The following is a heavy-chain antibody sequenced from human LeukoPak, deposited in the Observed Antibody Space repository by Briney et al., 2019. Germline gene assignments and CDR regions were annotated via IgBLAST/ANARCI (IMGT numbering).Heavy chain of an antibody. D-gene: IGHD1-7*01. CDR2: ISAYNGNT. Sequence: GASVKVSCKASGYTFTGYYMHWVRQAPGQGLEWMGWISAYNGNTNYAQKFQGRVTMTRDTFISTAYMELSRLRSDDTAVYYCARDQVTGTTVYNWFDPWGQGTLVTISS. CDR3: ARDQVTGTTVYNWFDP. J-gene: IGHJ5*02. CDR1: GYTFTGYY. V-gene: IGHV1-2*02.